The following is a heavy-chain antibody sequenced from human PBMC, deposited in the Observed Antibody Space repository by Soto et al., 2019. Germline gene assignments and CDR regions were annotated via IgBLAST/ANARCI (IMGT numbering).Heavy chain of an antibody. CDR3: ARSAGSLVRGIDY. CDR1: GGSISSGGYY. J-gene: IGHJ4*02. Sequence: SETLSLTCTVSGGSISSGGYYWSWIRQHPGKGLEWIGYIYYSGSTYYNPSLKRRVTISVGTSKNQFSLKLSSVTAADTAVYYCARSAGSLVRGIDYWGQGTLVTVSS. V-gene: IGHV4-31*03. D-gene: IGHD3-10*01. CDR2: IYYSGST.